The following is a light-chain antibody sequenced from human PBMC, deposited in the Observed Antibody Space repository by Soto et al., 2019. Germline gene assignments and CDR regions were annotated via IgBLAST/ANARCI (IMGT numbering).Light chain of an antibody. J-gene: IGKJ1*01. Sequence: EIVLTQSPATLSFSPEEIATLSCRASQSISSDLACYQQKPGQAPWLFIYDASSRATGIPARFRGSASGTAFTLSISTLEPEDFAIYHCQHRTSWPQTFGQGTKGAIK. V-gene: IGKV3-11*01. CDR3: QHRTSWPQT. CDR1: QSISSD. CDR2: DAS.